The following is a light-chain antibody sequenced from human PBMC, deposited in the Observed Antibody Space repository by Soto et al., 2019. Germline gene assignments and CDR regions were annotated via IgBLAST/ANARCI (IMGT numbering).Light chain of an antibody. CDR3: QQANSFPPT. Sequence: DIQMTQSPSSVSASVGDRVTITCRASQAISSWLAWYQQKPGKAPKLLIYATSSLQSGVPSRFSGSGSGTDFTLTISSLQPEDFATYFCQQANSFPPTFGQGKRLEI. V-gene: IGKV1-12*01. CDR1: QAISSW. CDR2: ATS. J-gene: IGKJ5*01.